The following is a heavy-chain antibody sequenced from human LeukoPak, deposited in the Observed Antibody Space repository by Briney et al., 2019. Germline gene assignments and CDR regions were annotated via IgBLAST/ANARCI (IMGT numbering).Heavy chain of an antibody. CDR3: ARDSLWFGELFDLGDY. CDR2: ISSSSSYI. D-gene: IGHD3-10*01. CDR1: GFTFSSYS. J-gene: IGHJ4*02. V-gene: IGHV3-21*01. Sequence: GGSLRLSCAASGFTFSSYSMNWVRQAPGKGLEWVSSISSSSSYIYCADSVKGRFTISRDNAKNSLYLQMNSLRAEDTAVYYCARDSLWFGELFDLGDYWGQGTLVTVSS.